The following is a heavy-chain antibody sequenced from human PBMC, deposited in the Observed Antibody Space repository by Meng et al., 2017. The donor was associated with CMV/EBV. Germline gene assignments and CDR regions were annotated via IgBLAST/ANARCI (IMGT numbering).Heavy chain of an antibody. CDR3: ARQLRLGELSPFDY. CDR2: IIPIFGTA. V-gene: IGHV1-69*12. D-gene: IGHD3-16*02. Sequence: QVRLVQSGAEVKKPGSAGKVSCKASGGTFSSYAISWVRQAPGQGLEWMGGIIPIFGTANYAQKFQGRVTITADESTSTAYMELSSLRSEDTAVYYCARQLRLGELSPFDYWGQGTLVTVSS. J-gene: IGHJ4*02. CDR1: GGTFSSYA.